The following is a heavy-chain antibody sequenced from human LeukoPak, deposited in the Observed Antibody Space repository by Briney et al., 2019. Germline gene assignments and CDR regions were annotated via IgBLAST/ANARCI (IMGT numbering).Heavy chain of an antibody. D-gene: IGHD3-9*01. CDR3: AREDYDILTGYPLIDS. V-gene: IGHV1-18*01. J-gene: IGHJ4*02. CDR1: GYTFTSHG. Sequence: ASVKVSCKASGYTFTSHGISWVRQAPGQGLEWMGWISTYNGNTNSAQKFQGRVTMTRDTSISTAYMELSSLRSDDTAVYYCAREDYDILTGYPLIDSWGQGTLVTVSS. CDR2: ISTYNGNT.